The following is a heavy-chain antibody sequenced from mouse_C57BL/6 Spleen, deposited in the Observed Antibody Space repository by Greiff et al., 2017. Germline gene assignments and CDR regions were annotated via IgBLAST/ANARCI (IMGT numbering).Heavy chain of an antibody. Sequence: EVQGVESGPELVKPGDSVKISCKASGYSFTGYFMNWVMQSHGKSLEWIGRINPYNGDTFYNQKFKGKATLTVDKSSSTAHMELLSRTSEDAAVYYCARGEDYDGFYAMDYWGQGTSVTVSS. CDR3: ARGEDYDGFYAMDY. CDR1: GYSFTGYF. J-gene: IGHJ4*01. V-gene: IGHV1-20*01. CDR2: INPYNGDT. D-gene: IGHD2-4*01.